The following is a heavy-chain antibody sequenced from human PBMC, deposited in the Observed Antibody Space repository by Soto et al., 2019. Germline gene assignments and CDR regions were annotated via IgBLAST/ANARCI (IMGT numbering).Heavy chain of an antibody. V-gene: IGHV4-4*02. CDR2: MSHGVGT. D-gene: IGHD6-19*01. CDR3: ARSFGWSAVDS. J-gene: IGHJ4*02. Sequence: QVQLQESGPGLVKPSGTLSLKPSGTLSLTCGVSGVSIDSGYWWGWVRQPPGKDQGWLGDMSHGVGTPYNQTRKSRVAILRDKFKNQLSLSLSFMTAAATATSYCARSFGWSAVDSWCQGMLVTVSS. CDR1: GVSIDSGYW.